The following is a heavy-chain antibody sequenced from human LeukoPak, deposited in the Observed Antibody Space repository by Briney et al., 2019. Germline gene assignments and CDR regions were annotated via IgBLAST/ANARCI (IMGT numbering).Heavy chain of an antibody. D-gene: IGHD1-26*01. J-gene: IGHJ4*02. V-gene: IGHV1-69*06. CDR2: IIPIFGTA. Sequence: GASVKVSCKASGGTFSSYAISWVRQAPGQGLEWMGGIIPIFGTANYAQKFQGRVTITADKSTSTAYMELSSLRSEDTAVYYCARRSIVGATTFDYWGQGTLVTVSS. CDR1: GGTFSSYA. CDR3: ARRSIVGATTFDY.